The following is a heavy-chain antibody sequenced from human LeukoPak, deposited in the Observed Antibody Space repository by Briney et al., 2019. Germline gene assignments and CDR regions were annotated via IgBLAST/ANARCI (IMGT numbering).Heavy chain of an antibody. CDR3: TTEEQFYCTGGVCYSLKYDY. D-gene: IGHD2-8*02. J-gene: IGHJ4*02. V-gene: IGHV3-15*01. CDR2: IKSKTDGGTT. Sequence: GGSLRLSCAASGFTFSNAWMSWVRQAPGKGLEWVGRIKSKTDGGTTDYAAPVKGRFTISRDDSKNTLYLQMNSLKTEDTAVYYCTTEEQFYCTGGVCYSLKYDYWGQGTLVTVSS. CDR1: GFTFSNAW.